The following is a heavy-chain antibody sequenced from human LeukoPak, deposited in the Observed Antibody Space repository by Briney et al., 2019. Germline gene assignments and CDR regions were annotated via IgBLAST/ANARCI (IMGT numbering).Heavy chain of an antibody. D-gene: IGHD6-19*01. CDR1: GFTFSSYG. CDR2: IRYDGSNK. J-gene: IGHJ4*02. Sequence: GGSLRLSCAASGFTFSSYGMHWVRQAPGKGLEWVAFIRYDGSNKYYADSVKGRFTISRDNSKNTLYLQMNSLRAEDTAVYYCARDYLSIAVAHYFDYWGQGTLVTVSS. V-gene: IGHV3-30*02. CDR3: ARDYLSIAVAHYFDY.